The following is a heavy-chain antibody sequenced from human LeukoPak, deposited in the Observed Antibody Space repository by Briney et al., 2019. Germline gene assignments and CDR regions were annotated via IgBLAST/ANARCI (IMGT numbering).Heavy chain of an antibody. Sequence: GGSLRLSCAASGFTFSSYTMSWVRQAPGKGLEWVANIKQDGSEEYYVDSVKGRFTISRDNAKNSLYLQMNSLRAEDTAVYYCAREARSGGFDYWGQGTLVTVSS. J-gene: IGHJ4*02. D-gene: IGHD2-15*01. V-gene: IGHV3-7*03. CDR3: AREARSGGFDY. CDR1: GFTFSSYT. CDR2: IKQDGSEE.